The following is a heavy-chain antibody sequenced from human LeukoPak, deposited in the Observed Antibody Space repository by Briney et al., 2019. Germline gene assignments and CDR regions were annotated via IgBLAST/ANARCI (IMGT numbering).Heavy chain of an antibody. CDR3: ARSPSTLTYYYDSSGLLYYFDY. V-gene: IGHV1-46*01. D-gene: IGHD3-22*01. CDR1: GYTFTSYY. J-gene: IGHJ4*02. Sequence: ASVKVSCKASGYTFTSYYMQWVRQAPGQGLEWMGIINPSGGSTSYAQKFQGRVTMTRDTSTSIVYMELSSLRSEDTAVYYCARSPSTLTYYYDSSGLLYYFDYWGQGTLVTVSS. CDR2: INPSGGST.